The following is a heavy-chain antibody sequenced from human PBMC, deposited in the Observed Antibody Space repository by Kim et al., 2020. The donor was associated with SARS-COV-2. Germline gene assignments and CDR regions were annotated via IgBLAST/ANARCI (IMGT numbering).Heavy chain of an antibody. J-gene: IGHJ6*02. D-gene: IGHD6-6*01. V-gene: IGHV3-11*01. CDR1: GFTFSDYY. Sequence: GGSLRLSCAASGFTFSDYYMSWIRQAPGKGLEWVSYISSSGSTIYYADSVKGRFTISRDNAKNSLYLQMNSLRAEDTAVYYCARGMYSSSRNYYYGMDVWGQGTTVTVSS. CDR3: ARGMYSSSRNYYYGMDV. CDR2: ISSSGSTI.